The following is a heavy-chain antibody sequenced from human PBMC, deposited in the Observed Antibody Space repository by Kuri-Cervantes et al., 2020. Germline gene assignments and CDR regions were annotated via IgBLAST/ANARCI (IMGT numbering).Heavy chain of an antibody. CDR1: GFTFSNYW. J-gene: IGHJ4*02. V-gene: IGHV3-7*01. Sequence: LSLTCAASGFTFSNYWMSWVRQAPGKGLEWVANIKKDGSQKSYVGSVKGRFTISRDNAKKLLYLQMNSLRAEDTAVYYCSLCESGSLGRAVPGGDYWGQGTLVTVSS. CDR2: IKKDGSQK. D-gene: IGHD5-12*01. CDR3: SLCESGSLGRAVPGGDY.